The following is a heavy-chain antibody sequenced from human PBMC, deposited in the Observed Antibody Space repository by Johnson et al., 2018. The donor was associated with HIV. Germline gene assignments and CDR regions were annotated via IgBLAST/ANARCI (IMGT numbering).Heavy chain of an antibody. CDR1: GFTFDDYA. CDR3: ARELRGPDAFDI. J-gene: IGHJ3*02. CDR2: ISWNSGSI. V-gene: IGHV3-9*01. Sequence: VQLMESGGGLVQPGRSLRLSCAASGFTFDDYAMHWVRQAPGKGLEWVSGISWNSGSIGYADSVKGRFTISRDNSKSTLILQMNGLKDEDTAIYYCARELRGPDAFDIWGQGTMVTVSS.